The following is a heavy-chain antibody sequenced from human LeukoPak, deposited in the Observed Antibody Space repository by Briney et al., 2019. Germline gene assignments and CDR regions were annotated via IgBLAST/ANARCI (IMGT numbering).Heavy chain of an antibody. CDR2: INWNGGST. J-gene: IGHJ4*02. D-gene: IGHD2-2*01. CDR3: AKMKAYAADH. V-gene: IGHV3-20*04. Sequence: GGSLRLSCAASGFTFDDYGMSWVRQAPGKGLEWVSGINWNGGSTGYADSVKGRFTISRDNAKNSLYLQMNSLRAEDTAVYYCAKMKAYAADHRGQGTLVTVSS. CDR1: GFTFDDYG.